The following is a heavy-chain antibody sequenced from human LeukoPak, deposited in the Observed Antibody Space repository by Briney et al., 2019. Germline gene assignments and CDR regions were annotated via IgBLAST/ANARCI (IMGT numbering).Heavy chain of an antibody. Sequence: GGSLRLSCAASGFTFSSYGMHWVRLAPGKGLEWVAVIWYDGSNKYYADSVKGRFTISRDNSKNTLYLQMNSLRPEDTAVYYCAREGFYGSGSSPTFYFDYWGQGTLVTVSS. CDR1: GFTFSSYG. D-gene: IGHD3-10*01. CDR2: IWYDGSNK. J-gene: IGHJ4*02. CDR3: AREGFYGSGSSPTFYFDY. V-gene: IGHV3-33*01.